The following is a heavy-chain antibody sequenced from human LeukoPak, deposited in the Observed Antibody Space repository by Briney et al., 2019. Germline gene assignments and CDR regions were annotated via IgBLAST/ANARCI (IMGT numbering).Heavy chain of an antibody. J-gene: IGHJ4*02. D-gene: IGHD3-10*01. CDR1: GYIFTSYG. CDR2: ISALNGNT. V-gene: IGHV1-18*01. Sequence: ASVKDSCKASGYIFTSYGFAWVRQAPGQGLEWMGWISALNGNTNYAQKFQGRVTMTTDTSTSTAYMELRSLTSDDTAMYYCARDPEGVTPLDYWGQGTLVTVSS. CDR3: ARDPEGVTPLDY.